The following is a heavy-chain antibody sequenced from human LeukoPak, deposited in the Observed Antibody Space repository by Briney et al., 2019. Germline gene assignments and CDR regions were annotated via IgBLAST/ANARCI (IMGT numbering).Heavy chain of an antibody. J-gene: IGHJ6*02. CDR3: ARDSIWFGELLRNYYYGMDV. D-gene: IGHD3-10*01. CDR1: GFTFSNYG. Sequence: PGGSLRLSCAASGFTFSNYGMHWVRQAPGKGLEWVAVIWYDGSNKYYADSVKGRFTISRDNSKNTLYLQMNSLRAEDTAVYYCARDSIWFGELLRNYYYGMDVWGQGTTVTVSS. V-gene: IGHV3-33*01. CDR2: IWYDGSNK.